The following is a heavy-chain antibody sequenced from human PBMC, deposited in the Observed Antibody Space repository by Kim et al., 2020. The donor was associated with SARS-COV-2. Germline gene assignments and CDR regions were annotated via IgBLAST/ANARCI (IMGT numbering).Heavy chain of an antibody. CDR2: IYTSGTT. Sequence: SETLSLTCTVSGGSISTYYWTWIRQPPGKGLEWIGCIYTSGTTNYNPSLKSRVTISVDTSKNQFSLKLSSVTAADTAVYYCVRHVAARPVYAWDIWGHGAMVTVSS. D-gene: IGHD6-6*01. CDR1: GGSISTYY. J-gene: IGHJ3*02. V-gene: IGHV4-59*01. CDR3: VRHVAARPVYAWDI.